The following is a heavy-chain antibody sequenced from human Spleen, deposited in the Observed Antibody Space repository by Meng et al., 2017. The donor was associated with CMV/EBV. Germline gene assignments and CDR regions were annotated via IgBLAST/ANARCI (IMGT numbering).Heavy chain of an antibody. CDR1: GYSISSGYY. J-gene: IGHJ4*02. D-gene: IGHD3-22*01. CDR2: IYHSGST. Sequence: SETLSLTCTVSGYSISSGYYWGWVRQPPGKGLEWIGSIYHSGSTYYNPSLKSRVTISVDTSKNQFSLKLSSVTAADTAVYYCARDRYESRGYPGLWGQGTLVTVSS. CDR3: ARDRYESRGYPGL. V-gene: IGHV4-38-2*02.